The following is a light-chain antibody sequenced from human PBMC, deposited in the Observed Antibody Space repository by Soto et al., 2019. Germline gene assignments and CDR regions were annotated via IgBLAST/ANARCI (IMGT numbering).Light chain of an antibody. CDR3: QQSNSFPLT. CDR2: AAS. V-gene: IGKV1-12*01. J-gene: IGKJ4*01. Sequence: DIQMTQSPSSVSASVGDRVTITCRASQGISSRLAWYQQKPGKAPNLLFYAASSLQSGVPSRFSGSGSETDFTLTIGSLQPEDFATYCCQQSNSFPLTFGGGTKVEIK. CDR1: QGISSR.